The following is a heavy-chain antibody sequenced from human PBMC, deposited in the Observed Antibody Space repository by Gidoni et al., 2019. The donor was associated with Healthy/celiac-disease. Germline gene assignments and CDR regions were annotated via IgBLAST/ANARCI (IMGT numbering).Heavy chain of an antibody. D-gene: IGHD3-22*01. CDR2: ISSSSSTI. Sequence: EVQLVESGGGLVQPGGSLRLSCAASGFTFSSYSMNWVRQAPGKGLEWVSYISSSSSTIYYADSVKGRFTISRDNAKNSLYLQMNSLRDEDTAVYYCARAVYDSSGYYLVSIVYFDYWGQGTLVTVSS. J-gene: IGHJ4*02. CDR1: GFTFSSYS. V-gene: IGHV3-48*02. CDR3: ARAVYDSSGYYLVSIVYFDY.